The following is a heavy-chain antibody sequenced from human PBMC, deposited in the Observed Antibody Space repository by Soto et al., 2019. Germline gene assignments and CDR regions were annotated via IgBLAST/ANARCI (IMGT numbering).Heavy chain of an antibody. Sequence: EVQLVESGGGLVKPGGSLRLSCAASGFTFSNAWMSWVRQAPGKGLEWVGRIKSKTDGGTTDYAAPVKGRFTISRDDSKNTLYLQMNSLKTEDTAVYYCTTEPYGDYVFDYWGQGTLVTVSS. V-gene: IGHV3-15*01. D-gene: IGHD4-17*01. CDR1: GFTFSNAW. CDR3: TTEPYGDYVFDY. CDR2: IKSKTDGGTT. J-gene: IGHJ4*02.